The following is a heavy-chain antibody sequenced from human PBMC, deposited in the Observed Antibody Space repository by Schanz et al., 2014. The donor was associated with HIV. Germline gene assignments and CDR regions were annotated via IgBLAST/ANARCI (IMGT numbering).Heavy chain of an antibody. D-gene: IGHD2-2*01. V-gene: IGHV3-23*01. J-gene: IGHJ4*02. CDR1: GFTFSSLG. Sequence: EVQLLESGGGLVQPGGSLRLSCAASGFTFSSLGMSWVRQAPGEGLEWVSGISEFGGSAWYADSVKGRFTISRDNSKTPLYVPMDSVRDEDTALYFCAKSTWVDNCGQGTLVTVSS. CDR2: ISEFGGSA. CDR3: AKSTWVDN.